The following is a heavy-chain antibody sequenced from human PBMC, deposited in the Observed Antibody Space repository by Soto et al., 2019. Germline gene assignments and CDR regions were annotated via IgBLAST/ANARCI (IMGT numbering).Heavy chain of an antibody. CDR2: IIPIFGTA. J-gene: IGHJ5*02. CDR3: ARVWPIVVVPAATYNWFDP. D-gene: IGHD2-2*01. V-gene: IGHV1-69*13. CDR1: GGTFSSYA. Sequence: ASLKVSCKASGGTFSSYAISWVRQAPGQGLEWMGGIIPIFGTANYAQKFQGRVTITADESTSTAYMELSSLRSEDTAVYYCARVWPIVVVPAATYNWFDPWGQGTLVTVSS.